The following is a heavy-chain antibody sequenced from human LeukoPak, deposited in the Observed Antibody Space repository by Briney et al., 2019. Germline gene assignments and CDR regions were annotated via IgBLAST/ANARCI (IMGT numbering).Heavy chain of an antibody. CDR2: IYYSGST. D-gene: IGHD6-19*01. J-gene: IGHJ6*03. V-gene: IGHV4-39*07. Sequence: WVRQAPGKGLEWIGSIYYSGSTYYNPSLKSRVTISVDTSKNQFSLKLSSVTAADTAVYYCARDNARAVAGTETIFYYYYYYMDVWGKGTTVTVSS. CDR3: ARDNARAVAGTETIFYYYYYYMDV.